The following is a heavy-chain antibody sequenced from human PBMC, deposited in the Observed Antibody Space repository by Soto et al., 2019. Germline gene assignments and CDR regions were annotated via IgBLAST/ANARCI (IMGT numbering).Heavy chain of an antibody. J-gene: IGHJ3*02. CDR3: ARRVGATADAFDI. CDR1: GGTFSSYA. Sequence: ASVKVSCKASGGTFSSYAISWVRQAPGQGLEWMGGIIPIFGTANYAQKFQGRVTITADESTSTAYMELSSLRSEDTAVYYCARRVGATADAFDIWGQGTMVTVSS. CDR2: IIPIFGTA. V-gene: IGHV1-69*13. D-gene: IGHD1-26*01.